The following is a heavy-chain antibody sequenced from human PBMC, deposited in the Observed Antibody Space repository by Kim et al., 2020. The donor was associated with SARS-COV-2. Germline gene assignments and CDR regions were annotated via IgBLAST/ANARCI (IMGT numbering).Heavy chain of an antibody. J-gene: IGHJ6*02. Sequence: GESLKISCKGSGYSFTSYWIGWVRQMPGKGLEWMGIIYPGDSDTRYSPSFQGQVTISADKSISTAYLQWSSRKASDTAMYYCASYGGGGDYYYGMDVWGQGTTVTVSS. CDR1: GYSFTSYW. V-gene: IGHV5-51*01. CDR2: IYPGDSDT. D-gene: IGHD3-10*01. CDR3: ASYGGGGDYYYGMDV.